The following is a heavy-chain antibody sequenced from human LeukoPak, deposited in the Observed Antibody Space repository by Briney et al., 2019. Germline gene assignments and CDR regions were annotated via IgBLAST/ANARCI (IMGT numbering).Heavy chain of an antibody. D-gene: IGHD2-15*01. J-gene: IGHJ6*02. CDR3: ARGHCSGGSCLYGMDV. Sequence: GGSLRLSCAASGFTFSSYSMNWVRQAPGKGLEWVSSISSSSSYIYYADSVKGRFTISRDNAKNSLYLQMNSLRAEDTAVYYCARGHCSGGSCLYGMDVWGQGTTVTVSS. V-gene: IGHV3-21*01. CDR1: GFTFSSYS. CDR2: ISSSSSYI.